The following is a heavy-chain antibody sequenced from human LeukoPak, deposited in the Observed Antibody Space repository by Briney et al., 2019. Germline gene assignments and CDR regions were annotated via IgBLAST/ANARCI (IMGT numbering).Heavy chain of an antibody. CDR1: GDTFSSYA. CDR3: ARERLGKAMVQFGYYYYGMDV. CDR2: IIPIFGTA. V-gene: IGHV1-69*13. J-gene: IGHJ6*02. D-gene: IGHD3-10*01. Sequence: ASVKVSCKASGDTFSSYAISWVRQAPGQWLEWMGGIIPIFGTANYAQKFQGRVTITADESTSTAYMELSSLRSEDTAVYYCARERLGKAMVQFGYYYYGMDVWGQGTTVTVSS.